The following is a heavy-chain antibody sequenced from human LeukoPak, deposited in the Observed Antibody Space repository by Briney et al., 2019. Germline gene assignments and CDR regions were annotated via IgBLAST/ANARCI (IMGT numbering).Heavy chain of an antibody. CDR3: ARGRMFSRGQQLVY. CDR2: IIPIFGTA. Sequence: GASVKVSCKASGGTFSSYAISWVRQAPGQGLEWMGGIIPIFGTANYAQKFQGRVTITTDESTSTAYMELSSLRSEDTAVYYCARGRMFSRGQQLVYWGQGTLVTVSS. CDR1: GGTFSSYA. J-gene: IGHJ4*02. V-gene: IGHV1-69*05. D-gene: IGHD6-13*01.